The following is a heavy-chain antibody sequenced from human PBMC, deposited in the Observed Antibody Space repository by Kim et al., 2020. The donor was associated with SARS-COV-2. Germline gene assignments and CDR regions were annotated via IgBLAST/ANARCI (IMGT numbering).Heavy chain of an antibody. CDR1: GYTFTGYY. D-gene: IGHD6-13*01. J-gene: IGHJ6*02. V-gene: IGHV1-2*02. Sequence: ASVKVSCKASGYTFTGYYMHWVRQAPGQGLEWMGWINPNSGGTNYAQKFQGRVTMTRDTSISTAYMELSRLRSDDTAVYYCARVGGPRGSSSIPLYYYYYGMDVWGQGTTVTVSS. CDR2: INPNSGGT. CDR3: ARVGGPRGSSSIPLYYYYYGMDV.